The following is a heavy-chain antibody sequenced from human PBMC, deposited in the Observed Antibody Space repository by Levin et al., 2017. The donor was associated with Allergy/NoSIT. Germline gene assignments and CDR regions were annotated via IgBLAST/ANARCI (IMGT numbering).Heavy chain of an antibody. CDR3: VKDSYYYASGGFTDYLES. Sequence: HPGGSLRLSCAASGFAFSTYGIHWVRQAPGKGLEWLSFISYDSNNKKYADSVKGRFTISRDNSDNTLYLQMDSLRPEDTAVYFCVKDSYYYASGGFTDYLESWGQGTRVTVSS. J-gene: IGHJ4*02. CDR1: GFAFSTYG. CDR2: ISYDSNNK. V-gene: IGHV3-30*02. D-gene: IGHD3-10*01.